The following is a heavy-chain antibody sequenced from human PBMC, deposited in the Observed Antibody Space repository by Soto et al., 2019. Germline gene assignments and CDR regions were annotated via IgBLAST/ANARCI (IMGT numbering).Heavy chain of an antibody. CDR1: GGSISSGGYY. CDR2: IYYSGST. V-gene: IGHV4-31*03. D-gene: IGHD5-12*01. J-gene: IGHJ4*02. CDR3: AREGGDSGYGNFDY. Sequence: SETLSLTCTVSGGSISSGGYYWSWIRQHPGKGLEWIGYIYYSGSTYYNPSLKSRVTISVDTSKNQFSLKLSSVTAADTAVYYCAREGGDSGYGNFDYWGQGTLVTVSS.